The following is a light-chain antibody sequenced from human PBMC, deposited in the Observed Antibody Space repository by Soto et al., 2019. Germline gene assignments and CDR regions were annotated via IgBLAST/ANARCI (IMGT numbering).Light chain of an antibody. Sequence: DIVLTQSPVTLSASLGDRVTISCRASQSVDINLAWYQQRAGQAPRLLVYGASTKATDMPGRFSGRGSGTEFTLTINNLQSEDFAVYYCQQYRNWPRTFGQGTKVDIK. V-gene: IGKV3-15*01. CDR2: GAS. CDR1: QSVDIN. CDR3: QQYRNWPRT. J-gene: IGKJ1*01.